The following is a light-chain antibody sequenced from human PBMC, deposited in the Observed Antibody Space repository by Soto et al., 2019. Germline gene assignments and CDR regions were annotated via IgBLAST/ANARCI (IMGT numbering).Light chain of an antibody. CDR2: SND. Sequence: QSVLTQAPSASGTPGQRVTISCSGSSSNIGSNTVTWYQQVPGTAPKLLIYSNDQRPSGVPDRFSGSKSGTSASLPIAGLQSEDEADYYCAAWDDSLNGWVFGGGTKLTVL. CDR3: AAWDDSLNGWV. V-gene: IGLV1-44*01. J-gene: IGLJ3*02. CDR1: SSNIGSNT.